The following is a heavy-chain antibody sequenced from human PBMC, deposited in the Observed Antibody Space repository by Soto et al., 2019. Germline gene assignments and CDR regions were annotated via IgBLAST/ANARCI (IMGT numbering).Heavy chain of an antibody. CDR1: GFTFDDNA. J-gene: IGHJ4*02. D-gene: IGHD3-16*01. Sequence: SGGSLRRSCAVSGFTFDDNAMHWVRQAPERGLEWVSGINWKSDIGYADSVKGRFTISRDNAENSLYLQMNSLRAEDTALYYCAISQDRGGRTTFIYWGQGTQVTVSS. CDR2: INWKSDI. V-gene: IGHV3-9*01. CDR3: AISQDRGGRTTFIY.